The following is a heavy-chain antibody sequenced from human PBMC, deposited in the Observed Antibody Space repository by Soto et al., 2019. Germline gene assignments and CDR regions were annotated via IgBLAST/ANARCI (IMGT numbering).Heavy chain of an antibody. V-gene: IGHV3-23*01. CDR2: ISGSGETT. J-gene: IGHJ4*02. CDR1: GFTFSNYA. D-gene: IGHD5-12*01. Sequence: EVQLLESGGDLVQPGGSLRLSCAASGFTFSNYAMTWVRQAPGRGLEWVSSISGSGETTYYADSVKGRFTISRDNSKNTLYLQMNSLRAEDTAVYYCAKVKTWTYLDFWGQGTLVTVSS. CDR3: AKVKTWTYLDF.